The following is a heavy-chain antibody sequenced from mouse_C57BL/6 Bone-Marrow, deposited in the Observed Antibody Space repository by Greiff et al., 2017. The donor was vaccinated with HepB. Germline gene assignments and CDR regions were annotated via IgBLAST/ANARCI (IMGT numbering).Heavy chain of an antibody. D-gene: IGHD1-1*01. J-gene: IGHJ1*03. CDR3: TTSITTGGLYWYFDV. CDR2: IDPEDGDT. CDR1: GFNIKDYY. V-gene: IGHV14-1*01. Sequence: VQLQQSGAELVRPGASVKLSCTASGFNIKDYYMHWVKQRPEQGLEWIGRIDPEDGDTEYAPKFQGKATMTADTSSNTAYLQLSSLTSEDTAVYYCTTSITTGGLYWYFDVWGTGTTVTVSS.